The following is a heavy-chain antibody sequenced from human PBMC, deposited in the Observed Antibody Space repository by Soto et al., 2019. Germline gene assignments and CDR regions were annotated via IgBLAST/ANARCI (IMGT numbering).Heavy chain of an antibody. V-gene: IGHV3-15*01. CDR1: GFTFSNAW. CDR2: IKSKTDGGTT. Sequence: GGSLRLSCAASGFTFSNAWMSWVRQAPGKGLEWVGRIKSKTDGGTTDYAAPVKGRFTISRDDSKNTLYLQMNSLKTEDTAVYYCTTDIGGLHYDILTGYYTPPYDYWGQGTLVTVSS. D-gene: IGHD3-9*01. J-gene: IGHJ4*02. CDR3: TTDIGGLHYDILTGYYTPPYDY.